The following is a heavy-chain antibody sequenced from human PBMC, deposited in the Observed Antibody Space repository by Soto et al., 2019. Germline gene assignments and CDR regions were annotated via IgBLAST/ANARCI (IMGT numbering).Heavy chain of an antibody. CDR1: GYKVSTGHNFTSYW. CDR3: ARANLVRYCSGGSCYPRDYYYYGMDV. CDR2: IYLGDSDT. J-gene: IGHJ6*02. V-gene: IGHV5-51*01. Sequence: GEALKSCCVGSGYKVSTGHNFTSYWIAWVRQMPGEGLEWMGIIYLGDSDTRYSPSFQGQVTISADKSISTAYMELSRLRSDDTAVYYCARANLVRYCSGGSCYPRDYYYYGMDVWGQGTTVTVSS. D-gene: IGHD2-15*01.